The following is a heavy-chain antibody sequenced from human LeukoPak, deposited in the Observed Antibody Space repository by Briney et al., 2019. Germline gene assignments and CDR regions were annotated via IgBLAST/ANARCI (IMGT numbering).Heavy chain of an antibody. CDR3: AKDHRSSGWSFLEGLWYFDY. V-gene: IGHV3-33*06. CDR1: GFTFSSYG. Sequence: GGSLRLSCAASGFTFSSYGMHWVRQAPGKGLEWVAVIWYDGSNKYYADSVKDRFTISRDNSKNTLYLQMNSLRAEDTAVYYCAKDHRSSGWSFLEGLWYFDYWGQGTLVTVSS. J-gene: IGHJ4*02. CDR2: IWYDGSNK. D-gene: IGHD6-19*01.